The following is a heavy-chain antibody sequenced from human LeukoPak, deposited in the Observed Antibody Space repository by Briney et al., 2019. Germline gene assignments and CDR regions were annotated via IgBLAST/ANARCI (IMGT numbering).Heavy chain of an antibody. J-gene: IGHJ5*02. CDR1: GDTFTGYY. D-gene: IGHD2-2*01. V-gene: IGHV1-2*02. Sequence: ASVKVSCKASGDTFTGYYVHWVRQAPGQGLEWMGRINPVSGETDFGQKFQGRVTMTRDTSISTAYMELSRLRSDDTAVYYCAREVAVVDPAAIPGICFDPWGQGTLVTVSS. CDR3: AREVAVVDPAAIPGICFDP. CDR2: INPVSGET.